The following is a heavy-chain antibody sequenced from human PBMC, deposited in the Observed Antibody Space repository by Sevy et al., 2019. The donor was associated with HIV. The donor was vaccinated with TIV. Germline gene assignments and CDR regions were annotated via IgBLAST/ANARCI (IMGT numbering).Heavy chain of an antibody. V-gene: IGHV3-23*01. Sequence: GGSLRLSCVVSGYSFSSYAISWVRQAPGKGLEWVSTINGRGGSTYYADSVKGRFTISRDNSKNTLYLQMNSLRAEDTAVYYCASGAYCYASLRQNFDYWGPGTLVTVS. CDR1: GYSFSSYA. CDR2: INGRGGST. D-gene: IGHD3-10*01. J-gene: IGHJ4*02. CDR3: ASGAYCYASLRQNFDY.